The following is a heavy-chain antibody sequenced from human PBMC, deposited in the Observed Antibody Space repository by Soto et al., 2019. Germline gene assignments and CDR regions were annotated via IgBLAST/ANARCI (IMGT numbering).Heavy chain of an antibody. CDR2: IGTAGDT. CDR1: GFTFSSYD. D-gene: IGHD2-21*02. Sequence: GGSLRLSCAASGFTFSSYDMHWVRQATGKGLEWVSAIGTAGDTYYPGSVKGRFTISRDNAKNSLYLQMNSLRAEDTAVYYCARDGSRPIVVVTAIRNYWYFDLWGLGTLVTVSS. V-gene: IGHV3-13*04. J-gene: IGHJ2*01. CDR3: ARDGSRPIVVVTAIRNYWYFDL.